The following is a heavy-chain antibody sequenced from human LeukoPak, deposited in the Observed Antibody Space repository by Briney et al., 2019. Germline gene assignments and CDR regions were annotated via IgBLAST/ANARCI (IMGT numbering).Heavy chain of an antibody. V-gene: IGHV4-4*02. CDR2: IYHSGST. CDR1: GGSISSSNW. CDR3: ASGGYCSSTSCYPTWFDP. Sequence: SETLSLTCAVSGGSISSSNWWSWVRQPPGKGLEWIGEIYHSGSTNYNPSLKSRVTISVDKSKNQFSLKLSSVTAADTAVYYCASGGYCSSTSCYPTWFDPWGQGTLVTVSS. J-gene: IGHJ5*02. D-gene: IGHD2-2*01.